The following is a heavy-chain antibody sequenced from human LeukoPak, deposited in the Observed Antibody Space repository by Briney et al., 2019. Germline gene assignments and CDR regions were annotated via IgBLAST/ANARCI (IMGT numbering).Heavy chain of an antibody. J-gene: IGHJ6*02. CDR2: ISGSGGST. Sequence: PGGSLRLSCAASGFTFSSYTMTWVRQAPGKGLEWVSAISGSGGSTYYADSVKGRFTISRDNSKNTLYLQMNSLRAEDTAVYYCAKDQDQWLVRLPLDYYGMDVWGQGTTVTVSS. D-gene: IGHD6-19*01. V-gene: IGHV3-23*01. CDR1: GFTFSSYT. CDR3: AKDQDQWLVRLPLDYYGMDV.